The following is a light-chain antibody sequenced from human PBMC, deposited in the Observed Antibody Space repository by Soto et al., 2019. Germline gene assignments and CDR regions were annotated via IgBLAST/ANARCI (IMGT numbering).Light chain of an antibody. CDR2: SAS. Sequence: MTQSPATLSASVGDRVTITCRASQSISTWLAWYQQKPGKAPKLLIYSASDLESGVPSRFSGSGFGTEFTLTITSLQPDDFATYYCQQYNSYSTFGPATFGQGTKVDI. V-gene: IGKV1-5*03. CDR3: QQYNSYSTFGPAT. J-gene: IGKJ1*01. CDR1: QSISTW.